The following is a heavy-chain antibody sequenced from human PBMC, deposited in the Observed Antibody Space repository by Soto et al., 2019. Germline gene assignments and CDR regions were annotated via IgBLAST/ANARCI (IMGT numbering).Heavy chain of an antibody. CDR2: ITASGSST. CDR3: VKTTLTISGVLQCYMDV. CDR1: GFTFSDYA. D-gene: IGHD3-3*01. J-gene: IGHJ6*03. Sequence: EVQLLESGGGLVQPGGSLRLSCAASGFTFSDYAMRWVRQAPGKGLEWVSSITASGSSTYYADSVKGRFTISRDNSKNTLCLQMNSLRAEDTAVYYCVKTTLTISGVLQCYMDVWGKGTTVTVSS. V-gene: IGHV3-23*01.